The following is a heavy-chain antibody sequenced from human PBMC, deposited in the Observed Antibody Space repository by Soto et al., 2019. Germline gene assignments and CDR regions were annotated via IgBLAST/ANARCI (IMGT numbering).Heavy chain of an antibody. J-gene: IGHJ6*03. V-gene: IGHV1-18*01. CDR1: GYTFTSYG. CDR2: ISAYNGNT. D-gene: IGHD5-12*01. CDR3: ARDQEWGYDYYYSYYMDV. Sequence: ASVKVSCKASGYTFTSYGISWVRQAPGQGLEWMGWISAYNGNTNYAQKLQGRVTMTTDTSTSTAYMELRSLRSDDTAVYYCARDQEWGYDYYYSYYMDVWAKGTTVTVSS.